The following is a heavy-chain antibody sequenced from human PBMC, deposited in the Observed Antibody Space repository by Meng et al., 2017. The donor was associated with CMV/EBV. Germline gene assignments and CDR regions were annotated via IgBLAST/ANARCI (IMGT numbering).Heavy chain of an antibody. CDR3: ARDRAPIRSGWYGCWFDP. J-gene: IGHJ5*02. V-gene: IGHV1-18*04. CDR2: ISAYNGNT. Sequence: ASVTVSCKASGYTFTGYYMHWVRQAPGQGLEWMGWISAYNGNTNYAQKFQGRVTMTTDTSTSTAYMELRSLRSDDTAIYYCARDRAPIRSGWYGCWFDPWGQGTLVTVSS. CDR1: GYTFTGYY. D-gene: IGHD6-19*01.